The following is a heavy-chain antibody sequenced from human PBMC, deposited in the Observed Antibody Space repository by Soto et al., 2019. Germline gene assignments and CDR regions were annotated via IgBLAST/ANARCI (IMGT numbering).Heavy chain of an antibody. CDR3: ARDIEEDTAMVSLDAFDI. V-gene: IGHV3-48*02. CDR2: ISSSSSTI. D-gene: IGHD5-18*01. CDR1: GFTFSSYS. J-gene: IGHJ3*02. Sequence: PGGSLRLSCAASGFTFSSYSMNWVRQAPGKGLEWVSYISSSSSTIYYADSVKGRFTISRDNAKNSLYLQMNSLRDEDTAVYYCARDIEEDTAMVSLDAFDIWGQGTMVTVSS.